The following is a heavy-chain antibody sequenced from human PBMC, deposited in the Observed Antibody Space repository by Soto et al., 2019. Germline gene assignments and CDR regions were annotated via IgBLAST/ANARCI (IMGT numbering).Heavy chain of an antibody. V-gene: IGHV4-59*01. CDR1: GGSISSYY. Sequence: SETLSLTCTVSGGSISSYYWSWIRQPPGKGLEWIGYIYYSGRTNCKPCRKSRVTIPVETANNQFSLKLSSVPAADTAVYYCARAMVSSWNWFDPRGQATLVPISA. J-gene: IGHJ5*02. D-gene: IGHD6-13*01. CDR3: ARAMVSSWNWFDP. CDR2: IYYSGRT.